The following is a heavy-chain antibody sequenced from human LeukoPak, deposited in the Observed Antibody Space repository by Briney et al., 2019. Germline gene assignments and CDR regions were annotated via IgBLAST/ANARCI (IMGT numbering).Heavy chain of an antibody. CDR3: ARATSGNGMDV. Sequence: GGSLRLSCAASGFAISTYDINWVSQAPGRGLEWVSYISSSGSTIYYADSVKGRFTISRDNAKNLLYLQMNSLRAEDTAVYYCARATSGNGMDVWGKGTTVTVSS. CDR1: GFAISTYD. J-gene: IGHJ6*04. CDR2: ISSSGSTI. V-gene: IGHV3-48*03. D-gene: IGHD1-26*01.